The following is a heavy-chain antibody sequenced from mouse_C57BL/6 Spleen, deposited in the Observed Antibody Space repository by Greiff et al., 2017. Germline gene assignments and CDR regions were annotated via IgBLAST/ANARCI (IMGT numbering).Heavy chain of an antibody. V-gene: IGHV1-19*01. Sequence: EVKLMESGPVLVKPGASVKMSCKASGYTFTDYYMNWVKQSHGKSLEWIGVINPYNGGTSYNQKFKGKATLTVDKSSSTAYMELNSLTSEDSAVYYCAMTAQATDYFDYWGQGTTLTVSS. D-gene: IGHD3-2*02. CDR2: INPYNGGT. J-gene: IGHJ2*01. CDR3: AMTAQATDYFDY. CDR1: GYTFTDYY.